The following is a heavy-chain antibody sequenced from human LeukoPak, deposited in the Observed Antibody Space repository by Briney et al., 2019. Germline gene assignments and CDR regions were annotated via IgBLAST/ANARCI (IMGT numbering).Heavy chain of an antibody. Sequence: ASVKVSCKASGYTFTSYGISWVRQAPGQGLEWMGWISAYNGNTNYVQKLQGRVTMTTDTSTSTAYMELRSLRSDDAAVYYCATNLIPYSSGTNDYWGQGTLVTVSS. V-gene: IGHV1-18*01. D-gene: IGHD6-19*01. J-gene: IGHJ4*02. CDR3: ATNLIPYSSGTNDY. CDR2: ISAYNGNT. CDR1: GYTFTSYG.